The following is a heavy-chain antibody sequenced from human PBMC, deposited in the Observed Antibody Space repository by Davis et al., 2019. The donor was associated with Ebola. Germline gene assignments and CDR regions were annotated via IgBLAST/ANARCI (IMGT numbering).Heavy chain of an antibody. J-gene: IGHJ6*02. CDR1: GYTFTSYG. V-gene: IGHV1-18*01. Sequence: AASVKVSCKASGYTFTSYGISWVRQAPGQGLEWMGWISAYNGNTNYAQKLQGRVTMTRDTSTSTVYMELSSLRSEDTAVYYCARALRLVTYYYYGMDVWGQGTTVTVSS. D-gene: IGHD5-12*01. CDR3: ARALRLVTYYYYGMDV. CDR2: ISAYNGNT.